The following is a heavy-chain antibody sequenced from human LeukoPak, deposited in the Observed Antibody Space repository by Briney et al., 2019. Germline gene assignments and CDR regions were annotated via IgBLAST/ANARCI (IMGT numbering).Heavy chain of an antibody. CDR2: ISGSGGGT. V-gene: IGHV3-23*01. Sequence: GGSLSLSCAASGFTFSSYAMSWVRQAPGKGLEWVSAISGSGGGTYYADSVKGRFTISRDNSKNTLYLKMNSLRAEDTAIYCCAKGLGVGVYEAFDIWGQGTMVTVSS. CDR1: GFTFSSYA. CDR3: AKGLGVGVYEAFDI. D-gene: IGHD3-3*01. J-gene: IGHJ3*02.